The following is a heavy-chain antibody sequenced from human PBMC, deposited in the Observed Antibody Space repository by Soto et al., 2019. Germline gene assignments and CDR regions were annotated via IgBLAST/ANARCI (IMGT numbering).Heavy chain of an antibody. Sequence: GGSLRLSCAASGFTFSSYSMNWVRQAPGKGLEWVSSISSSSSYIYYADSVKGRFTISRDNAKNSLYLQMNSLRAEDTAVYYCARALYYDFWSGYYRTASNFEYWGHGTLVTVSS. V-gene: IGHV3-21*01. J-gene: IGHJ4*01. CDR1: GFTFSSYS. CDR2: ISSSSSYI. CDR3: ARALYYDFWSGYYRTASNFEY. D-gene: IGHD3-3*01.